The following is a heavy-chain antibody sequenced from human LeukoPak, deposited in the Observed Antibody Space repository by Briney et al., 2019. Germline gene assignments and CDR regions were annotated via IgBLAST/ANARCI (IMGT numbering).Heavy chain of an antibody. Sequence: GGSLRLSCAASGFTFSSYAMHWVRQAPGKGLEWVAVISYDGSNKYYADSVKGRFTISRDNSKNTLYLQMNSLRAEDTAVYYCARVAGDRRPIDYWAREPWSPSPQ. D-gene: IGHD6-19*01. CDR1: GFTFSSYA. J-gene: IGHJ4*02. CDR2: ISYDGSNK. CDR3: ARVAGDRRPIDY. V-gene: IGHV3-30-3*01.